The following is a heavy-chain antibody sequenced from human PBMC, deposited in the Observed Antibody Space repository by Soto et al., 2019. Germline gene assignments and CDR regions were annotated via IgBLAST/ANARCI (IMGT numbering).Heavy chain of an antibody. Sequence: SENLSLTCTVSGGSISSGGYYWSWIRQHPGKGLEWIGYIYYSGSTYYNPSLKSRVTISVDTSKNHFSLKLSSVTAADTAVYYCARDYTDTAAAGTIYYYYGMDVWGQGTTVTVSS. J-gene: IGHJ6*02. CDR2: IYYSGST. D-gene: IGHD6-13*01. V-gene: IGHV4-31*03. CDR1: GGSISSGGYY. CDR3: ARDYTDTAAAGTIYYYYGMDV.